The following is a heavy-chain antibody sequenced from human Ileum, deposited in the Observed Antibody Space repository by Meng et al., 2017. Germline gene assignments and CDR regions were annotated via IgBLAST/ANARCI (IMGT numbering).Heavy chain of an antibody. J-gene: IGHJ4*02. Sequence: QLQLQESGPGLVKPWETLSPPCTVSGGSITSSSYSCGWIRQPPGKGLEWIGYIYYSGTTYYNPSLKSRATISEDTAKNQFSLNLSSVTAADTAVYYCARQVNSDGYPRYFDFWGQGTLVTVSS. V-gene: IGHV4-39*01. CDR1: GGSITSSSYS. CDR3: ARQVNSDGYPRYFDF. CDR2: IYYSGTT. D-gene: IGHD5-24*01.